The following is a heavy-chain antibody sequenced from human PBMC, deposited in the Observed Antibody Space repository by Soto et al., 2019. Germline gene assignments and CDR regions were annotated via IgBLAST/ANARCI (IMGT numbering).Heavy chain of an antibody. J-gene: IGHJ3*02. CDR3: TSSVAYSRSWLI. CDR1: GFTFSNAW. V-gene: IGHV3-15*01. CDR2: ITSKTDGGTT. D-gene: IGHD6-13*01. Sequence: PGGSLRLSCAASGFTFSNAWMSWVRQAPGKGLEWVGRITSKTDGGTTDYAAPVKGRFTISRDDSKNTLYLQMNSLKTEDTAMYYCTSSVAYSRSWLIWGQGTMVTVSS.